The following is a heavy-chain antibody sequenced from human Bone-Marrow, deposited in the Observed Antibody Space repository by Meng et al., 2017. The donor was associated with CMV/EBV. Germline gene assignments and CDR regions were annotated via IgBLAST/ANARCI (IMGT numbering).Heavy chain of an antibody. D-gene: IGHD3-10*01. CDR2: IRYDGSNK. CDR1: GFTFSSYG. CDR3: VKAYGSGTYSFGK. Sequence: GESLKISCAASGFTFSSYGMHWVRQAPGKGLEWVAFIRYDGSNKYYADSVKGRFTISRDNAKNTVFLQMNSLRAEDTAVYYCVKAYGSGTYSFGKWGQGTLVTVSS. J-gene: IGHJ4*02. V-gene: IGHV3-30*02.